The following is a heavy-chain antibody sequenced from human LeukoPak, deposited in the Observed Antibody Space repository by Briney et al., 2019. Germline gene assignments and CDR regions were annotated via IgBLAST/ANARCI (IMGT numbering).Heavy chain of an antibody. CDR2: IIPIFGTA. D-gene: IGHD1-26*01. V-gene: IGHV1-69*13. CDR1: GGTFSSYA. Sequence: SVTVSCKASGGTFSSYAISWVRQAPGQGLEWMGGIIPIFGTANYAQRFQGRVTITADESTSTAYMELSSLRSEDTAVYYCARGPQRVLVGATGHFDYWGQGTLVTVSS. CDR3: ARGPQRVLVGATGHFDY. J-gene: IGHJ4*02.